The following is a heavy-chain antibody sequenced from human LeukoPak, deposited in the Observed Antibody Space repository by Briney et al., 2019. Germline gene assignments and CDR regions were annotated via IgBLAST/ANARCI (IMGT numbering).Heavy chain of an antibody. Sequence: GGSLRLSCAASGFTFSSYAMSWVRQAPGKGLEWVSVISGGSTYYADSVKGRFTISRDTSKNTLYLQMNSLRAEDTAVYYCVKEVVATTFDYWGQGTLVTVSS. CDR1: GFTFSSYA. CDR3: VKEVVATTFDY. J-gene: IGHJ4*02. CDR2: ISGGST. D-gene: IGHD5-12*01. V-gene: IGHV3-23*01.